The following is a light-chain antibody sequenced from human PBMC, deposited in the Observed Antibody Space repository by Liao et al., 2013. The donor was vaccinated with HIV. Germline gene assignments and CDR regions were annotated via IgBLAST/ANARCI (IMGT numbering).Light chain of an antibody. J-gene: IGLJ3*02. CDR2: YDR. CDR3: QVWDSSSDHWV. Sequence: SYELTQPPSVSVSPGQTASITCSGSKLGDKYNSWYQQKPGQAPVLVFYYDRDRPSGIPERFSGSNSGNTATLTISRVEAGDEADYYCQVWDSSSDHWVFGGGTKLTVL. CDR1: KLGDKY. V-gene: IGLV3-21*04.